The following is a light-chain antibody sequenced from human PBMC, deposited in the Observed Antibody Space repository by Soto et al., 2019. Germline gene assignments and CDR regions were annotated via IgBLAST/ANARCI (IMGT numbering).Light chain of an antibody. V-gene: IGKV3-20*01. Sequence: SVLTQSTGTLSLSPGDRATLSCRASQSVSSSYLAWYQQKPGQAPRLLIYDASSRATGIPDRFSGSGSGTDFSLIISRLEPEDFAVYYCQQYGRSPWTFAQGTKVDIK. J-gene: IGKJ1*01. CDR1: QSVSSSY. CDR2: DAS. CDR3: QQYGRSPWT.